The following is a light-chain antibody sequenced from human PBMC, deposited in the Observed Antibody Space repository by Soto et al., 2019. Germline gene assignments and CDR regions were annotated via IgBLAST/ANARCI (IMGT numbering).Light chain of an antibody. CDR2: GAS. Sequence: EIVSSKSPGTLSLSQGERATLSCRASQSISSSYLAWYQQKPGQAPRRLIYGASSRATGIPDRFSGSGSGTDFTLTISRLEPEDFAVYYCLQYGSSPRTFGGGTKVDNK. V-gene: IGKV3-20*01. CDR1: QSISSSY. CDR3: LQYGSSPRT. J-gene: IGKJ4*01.